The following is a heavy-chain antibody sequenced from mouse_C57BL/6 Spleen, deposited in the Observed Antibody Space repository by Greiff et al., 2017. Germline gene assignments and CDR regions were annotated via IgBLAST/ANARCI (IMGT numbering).Heavy chain of an antibody. CDR1: GYAFSSYW. Sequence: VMLVESGAELVKPGASVKISCKASGYAFSSYWMNWVKQRPGTGLEWIGQIYPGDGDTNYNGKFKGKATLTADKSSSTAYMQLSSLTSEDSAVYFCARYDGSSLFGYWGQGTTLAVSS. CDR2: IYPGDGDT. CDR3: ARYDGSSLFGY. J-gene: IGHJ2*01. D-gene: IGHD1-1*01. V-gene: IGHV1-80*01.